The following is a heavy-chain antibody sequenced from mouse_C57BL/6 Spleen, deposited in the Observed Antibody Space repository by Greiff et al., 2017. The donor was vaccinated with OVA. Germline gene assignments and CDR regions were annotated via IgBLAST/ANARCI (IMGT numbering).Heavy chain of an antibody. CDR2: INYDGSST. V-gene: IGHV5-16*01. Sequence: EVQLVESEGGLVQPGSSMKLSCTASGFTFSDYYMAWVRQVPEKGLEWVANINYDGSSTYYLDSLKSRFIISRNNAKNTLYLQMSSLKSEDTATYYCARDRGRGYWYFDVWGTGTTVTVSS. CDR3: ARDRGRGYWYFDV. CDR1: GFTFSDYY. D-gene: IGHD3-3*01. J-gene: IGHJ1*03.